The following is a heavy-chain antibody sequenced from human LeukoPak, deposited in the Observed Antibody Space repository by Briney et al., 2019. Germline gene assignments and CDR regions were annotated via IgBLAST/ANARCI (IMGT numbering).Heavy chain of an antibody. D-gene: IGHD3-3*01. CDR1: GGTFSSYT. CDR3: AGENYDFWSGYYYYYGMDV. J-gene: IGHJ6*02. CDR2: IIPILGIA. V-gene: IGHV1-69*04. Sequence: SVKVSCKASGGTFSSYTISWVRQAPGQGLEWMGRIIPILGIANYAQKFQGRVTITADKSTSTAYMELSSLRSEDTAVYYCAGENYDFWSGYYYYYGMDVWGQGTTVTVSS.